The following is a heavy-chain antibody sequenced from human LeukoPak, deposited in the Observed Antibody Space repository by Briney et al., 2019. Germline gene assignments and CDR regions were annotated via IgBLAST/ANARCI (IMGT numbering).Heavy chain of an antibody. CDR2: IKQDGSEK. CDR3: ATLQLVATTPFDY. CDR1: GFTFSSYW. Sequence: TGGSLRLSCAASGFTFSSYWMSWVRQAPGKGLEWVANIKQDGSEKYYVDSVKGRFTISRDNAKNSLYLQMNGLRAEDTAVYYCATLQLVATTPFDYWGQGTLVTVSS. J-gene: IGHJ4*02. V-gene: IGHV3-7*01. D-gene: IGHD5-12*01.